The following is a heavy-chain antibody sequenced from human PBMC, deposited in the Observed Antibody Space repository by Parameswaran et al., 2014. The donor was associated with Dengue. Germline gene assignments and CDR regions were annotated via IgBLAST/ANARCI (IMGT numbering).Heavy chain of an antibody. CDR2: ISSSGSTI. J-gene: IGHJ6*03. CDR3: ARGAVRPYYYYYYMDV. V-gene: IGHV3-48*03. Sequence: VRQAPGKGLDGVSYISSSGSTIYYADSVKGRFTISRDNAKNSLYLQMNSPRAEDTAVYYCARGAVRPYYYYYYMDVWGKGTTVTVSS. D-gene: IGHD6-19*01.